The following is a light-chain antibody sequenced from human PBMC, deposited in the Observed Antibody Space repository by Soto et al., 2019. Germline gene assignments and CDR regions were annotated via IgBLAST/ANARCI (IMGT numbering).Light chain of an antibody. Sequence: DVPMTQSPSTLSASVGDTVTITCRTSQSVSKWLAWYQQKPGKAPKLLIYKASVLETGVPSRFSGSGSGTEFSLTISSLQSDDFATYYCQQYNTYWTFGQGTKVEIK. CDR1: QSVSKW. V-gene: IGKV1-5*03. CDR2: KAS. J-gene: IGKJ1*01. CDR3: QQYNTYWT.